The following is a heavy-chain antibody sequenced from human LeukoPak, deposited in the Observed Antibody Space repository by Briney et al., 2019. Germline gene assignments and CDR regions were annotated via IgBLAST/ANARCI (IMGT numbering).Heavy chain of an antibody. V-gene: IGHV1-2*02. J-gene: IGHJ4*02. CDR3: ARDGPDPLMYYDILTGPEHYFDY. D-gene: IGHD3-9*01. CDR1: GYTFTGYY. Sequence: ASVKASCKASGYTFTGYYMHWVRQAPGQGLGWMGWINPNSGGTNYAQKFQGRVTMTRDTSISTAYMELSRLRSDDTAVYYCARDGPDPLMYYDILTGPEHYFDYWGQGTLVTVSS. CDR2: INPNSGGT.